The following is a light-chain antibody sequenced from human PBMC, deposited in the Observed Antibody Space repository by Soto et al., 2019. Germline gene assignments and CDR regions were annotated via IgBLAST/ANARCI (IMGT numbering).Light chain of an antibody. J-gene: IGKJ5*01. V-gene: IGKV1-5*03. Sequence: DTQMTQSPSTLSASVGDRVTITCRASQSISSWLAWYQQKPGKAPKLLIYKASSLESGVPSRFSGSGSGTEFTLTISSLQPDDFATYYCQQLNSLITFGQGTRLEI. CDR3: QQLNSLIT. CDR1: QSISSW. CDR2: KAS.